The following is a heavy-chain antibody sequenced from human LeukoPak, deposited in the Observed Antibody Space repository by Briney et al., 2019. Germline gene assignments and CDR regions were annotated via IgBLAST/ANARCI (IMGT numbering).Heavy chain of an antibody. J-gene: IGHJ4*02. CDR2: IYYSGST. V-gene: IGHV4-59*01. CDR3: ARGTKATILY. Sequence: SETLSLTCTVSGGSLSSYYWSWIRQPPGKGLEWVGYIYYSGSTNYYPSLKSRFTISVDTSNNQFSLKLSSVTAADTAVYYCARGTKATILYWGQGTLVTVSS. CDR1: GGSLSSYY. D-gene: IGHD5-12*01.